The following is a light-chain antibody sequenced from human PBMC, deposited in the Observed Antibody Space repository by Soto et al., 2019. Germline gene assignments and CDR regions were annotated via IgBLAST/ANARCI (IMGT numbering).Light chain of an antibody. Sequence: IGLTQSPGTLSLWPGERATLSSRPSQSVSSSHLAWYQQKPGQAPRLLIYGTSSRATGIPDRFSGSGSGTDFTLSISRLEPEDFAVYYCQQYGLSLLTFGGGTKVDIK. CDR3: QQYGLSLLT. CDR1: QSVSSSH. J-gene: IGKJ4*01. V-gene: IGKV3-20*01. CDR2: GTS.